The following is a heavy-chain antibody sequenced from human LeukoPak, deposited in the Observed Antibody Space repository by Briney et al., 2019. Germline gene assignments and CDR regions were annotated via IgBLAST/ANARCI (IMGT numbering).Heavy chain of an antibody. J-gene: IGHJ3*02. V-gene: IGHV4-39*01. D-gene: IGHD3-10*02. CDR3: ARHAGTDGLLGEVSYDAFDI. Sequence: SKTLSLTCTVSGGSISSSSYYWGWIRQPPGKGLEWIGSIYYSGSTYYKPSLKSRVTISVDTSKNQFSLKLSSVTAAVTAVYYCARHAGTDGLLGEVSYDAFDIWGQGTMVTVPS. CDR2: IYYSGST. CDR1: GGSISSSSYY.